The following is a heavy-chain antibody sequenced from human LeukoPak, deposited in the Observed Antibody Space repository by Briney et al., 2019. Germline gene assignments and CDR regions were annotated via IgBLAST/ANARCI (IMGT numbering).Heavy chain of an antibody. V-gene: IGHV3-21*01. CDR3: TRGGSDWDSDY. D-gene: IGHD6-19*01. CDR2: ISRTRTYI. CDR1: GFTFSAYS. J-gene: IGHJ4*02. Sequence: PGGSLRLSCTASGFTFSAYSMNWVRQAPGKGLEWVSSISRTRTYIYYADSVKGRFTISRDNAENSLYLQMRSLRVEDTAVYYCTRGGSDWDSDYWGQGTLVTVSS.